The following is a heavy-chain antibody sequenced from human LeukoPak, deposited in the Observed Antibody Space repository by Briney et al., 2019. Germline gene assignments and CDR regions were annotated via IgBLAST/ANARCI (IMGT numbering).Heavy chain of an antibody. D-gene: IGHD2-15*01. CDR1: GFNFASYA. CDR3: AKARDFCSGGSCYLVPMDV. Sequence: GGSLRLSCAASGFNFASYAMTWVRQAPGKGLEWVSSISGASIIPHFAHSVKGRFTIARDNSKGTLYLQMNSLRAEDTAVYYCAKARDFCSGGSCYLVPMDVWGQGSTVTVSS. J-gene: IGHJ6*02. V-gene: IGHV3-23*01. CDR2: ISGASIIP.